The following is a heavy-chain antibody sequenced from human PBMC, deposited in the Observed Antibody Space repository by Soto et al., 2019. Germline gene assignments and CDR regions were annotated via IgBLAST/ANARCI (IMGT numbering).Heavy chain of an antibody. V-gene: IGHV4-4*02. Sequence: PSETLSLTCTVSGGSMTISNWWNWFRQSPGKGLEWIGEAHHSGRTNYNPSLKSRVTISVDKSKNHFSLKLSSVTAADTAVYYCARSEATGLDHWGQGTLVTVSS. D-gene: IGHD1-26*01. J-gene: IGHJ4*02. CDR1: GGSMTISNW. CDR2: AHHSGRT. CDR3: ARSEATGLDH.